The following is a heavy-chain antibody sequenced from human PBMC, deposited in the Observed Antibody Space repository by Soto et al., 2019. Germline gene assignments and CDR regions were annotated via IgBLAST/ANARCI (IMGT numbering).Heavy chain of an antibody. CDR3: ARNLGYCSSTSCSTQSYYYYYGMDV. D-gene: IGHD2-2*01. Sequence: TGGSLRLSCAASGFTFDDYGMSWVRQAPGKGLEWVSGINWNGGSTGYADSVKGRFTISRDNAKNSLYLQMNSLRAEDTALYYCARNLGYCSSTSCSTQSYYYYYGMDVWGQGTTVTVSS. CDR2: INWNGGST. V-gene: IGHV3-20*04. CDR1: GFTFDDYG. J-gene: IGHJ6*02.